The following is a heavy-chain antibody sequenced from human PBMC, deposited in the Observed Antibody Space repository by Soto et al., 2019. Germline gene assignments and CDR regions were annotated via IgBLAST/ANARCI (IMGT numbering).Heavy chain of an antibody. CDR1: GFTFSSYA. V-gene: IGHV3-30-3*01. Sequence: GGSLRLSCAASGFTFSSYAMHWVRQAPGKGLEWVAVISYDGSNKYYADSVKGRFTISRDNSKNTLYLQMNSLRAEDTSVYYCARDNFGPAAGSFDYWGQGTLVTVSS. CDR2: ISYDGSNK. J-gene: IGHJ4*02. D-gene: IGHD6-13*01. CDR3: ARDNFGPAAGSFDY.